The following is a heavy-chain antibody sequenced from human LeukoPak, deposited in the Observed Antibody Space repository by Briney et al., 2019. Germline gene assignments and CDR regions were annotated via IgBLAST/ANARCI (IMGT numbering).Heavy chain of an antibody. CDR2: INAGNGNT. J-gene: IGHJ4*02. V-gene: IGHV1-3*01. CDR3: ARGLPDSSGYRLFDY. CDR1: GYTFTSYA. Sequence: ASVKVSCKASGYTFTSYAMHWVRQAPGQRLEWMGWINAGNGNTKYSQKFQGRVTITRDTSASTAYMELSSLRSEDTAVYYCARGLPDSSGYRLFDYWGQGTLVTVSS. D-gene: IGHD3-22*01.